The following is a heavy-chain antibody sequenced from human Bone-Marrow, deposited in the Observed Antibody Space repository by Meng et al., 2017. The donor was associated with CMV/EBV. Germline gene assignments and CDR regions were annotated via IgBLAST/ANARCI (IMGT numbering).Heavy chain of an antibody. CDR2: INPNSGGT. V-gene: IGHV1-2*02. CDR3: ARDKTTIFGVVNNWFDP. CDR1: YPFPGYY. J-gene: IGHJ5*02. D-gene: IGHD3-3*01. Sequence: YPFPGYYIHCVRQAPGQGLEWMGWINPNSGGTNYAQKFQGRVTMTRDTSISTAYMELSRLRSDDTAVYYCARDKTTIFGVVNNWFDPWGQGTLVTVSS.